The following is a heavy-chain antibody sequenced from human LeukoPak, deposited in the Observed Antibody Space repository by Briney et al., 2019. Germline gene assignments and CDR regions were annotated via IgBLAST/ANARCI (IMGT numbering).Heavy chain of an antibody. D-gene: IGHD3-22*01. V-gene: IGHV1-18*04. J-gene: IGHJ4*02. CDR2: ISAYNGNT. Sequence: GASVKVSCKASGYTFTSYSINWVRQAPGQGLEWMGWISAYNGNTNYAQKLQGRVTMTTDTSTSTAYMELSSLRSEDTAVYYCATLYYDSNPIDYWGQGTLVTVSS. CDR3: ATLYYDSNPIDY. CDR1: GYTFTSYS.